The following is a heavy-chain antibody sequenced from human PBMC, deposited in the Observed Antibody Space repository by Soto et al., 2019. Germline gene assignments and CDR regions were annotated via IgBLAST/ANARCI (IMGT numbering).Heavy chain of an antibody. Sequence: PGGSLRLSCAASGFTFSSYAMSWVRQAPGKGLEWVSAISGSGGSTYYAESVKGQFTISRDNSKSTLYLQMNSLRAEDTALYYCAKGRSYYYYYGVDVWGQGTTVTVSS. V-gene: IGHV3-23*01. J-gene: IGHJ6*02. CDR2: ISGSGGST. CDR1: GFTFSSYA. CDR3: AKGRSYYYYYGVDV.